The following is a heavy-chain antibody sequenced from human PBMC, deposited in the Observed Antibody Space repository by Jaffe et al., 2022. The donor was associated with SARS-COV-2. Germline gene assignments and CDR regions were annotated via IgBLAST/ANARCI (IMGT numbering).Heavy chain of an antibody. CDR1: GYTFTSYG. J-gene: IGHJ6*02. V-gene: IGHV1-18*01. D-gene: IGHD5-18*01. Sequence: QVQLVQSGAEVKKPGASVKVSCKASGYTFTSYGISWVRQAPGQGLEWMGWISAYNGNTNYAQKLQGRVTMTTDTSTSTAYMELRSLRSDDTAVYYCARDRCGYECEKHVDTAMDDDYYYYYGMDVWGQGTTVTVSS. CDR2: ISAYNGNT. CDR3: ARDRCGYECEKHVDTAMDDDYYYYYGMDV.